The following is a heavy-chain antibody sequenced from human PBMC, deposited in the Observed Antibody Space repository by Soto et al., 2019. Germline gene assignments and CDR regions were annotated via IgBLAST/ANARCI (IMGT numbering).Heavy chain of an antibody. D-gene: IGHD3-16*01. CDR2: LIHGGST. CDR3: ARSPLGYDYVRQTWREVGDSFDI. Sequence: SETLSLTCAIYGASLGGFHWTWLRQAPGKGLEWIGELIHGGSTNYNPSHKSRVSFSLDTSKNQFSLHLMSVTAADTAVYYCARSPLGYDYVRQTWREVGDSFDIWGRGTMVTVS. CDR1: GASLGGFH. J-gene: IGHJ3*02. V-gene: IGHV4-34*12.